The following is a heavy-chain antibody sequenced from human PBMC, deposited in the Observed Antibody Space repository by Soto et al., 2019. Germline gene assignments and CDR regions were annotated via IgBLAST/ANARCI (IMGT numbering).Heavy chain of an antibody. CDR1: GGTFSSSA. V-gene: IGHV1-69*01. D-gene: IGHD3-22*01. CDR3: ARVGSYYDCRDYSPFEY. Sequence: QVQLVQSGAEMKKPGSSVKVSCKASGGTFSSSALSWVRQAPGQGLEWMGAIIPILGTAYYAQKFQGRVTITADESTSTVYMGVSSLRSEDTAIYYCARVGSYYDCRDYSPFEYWGQGTLVTVSS. J-gene: IGHJ4*02. CDR2: IIPILGTA.